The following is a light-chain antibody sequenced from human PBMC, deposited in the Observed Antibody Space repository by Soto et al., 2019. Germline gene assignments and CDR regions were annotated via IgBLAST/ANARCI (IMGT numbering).Light chain of an antibody. CDR3: QQATRFPQT. J-gene: IGKJ1*01. CDR1: QDITVR. V-gene: IGKV1-12*01. Sequence: DIQMTQSPSSVSASVGDSVAVTCRASQDITVRLAWYQQKPGKAPKLLIYDASTLQSGVPPRFSGSGSGTEFTLTIRDLQLEDSASYYCQQATRFPQTFGQGTKVDI. CDR2: DAS.